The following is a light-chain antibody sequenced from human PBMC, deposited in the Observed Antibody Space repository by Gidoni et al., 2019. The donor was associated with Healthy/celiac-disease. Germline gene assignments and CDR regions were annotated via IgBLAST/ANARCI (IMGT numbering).Light chain of an antibody. V-gene: IGKV3-11*01. Sequence: EIVLAQSPATLSLSPGERAALNCRASQSVSSYLAWYQQNPGQAPRLLIYDASNRATGIPARFSGSGSGTDFTLTISSLEPEDFAVYYCQQRSNWPPLYTFGQXTKLEIK. J-gene: IGKJ2*01. CDR3: QQRSNWPPLYT. CDR2: DAS. CDR1: QSVSSY.